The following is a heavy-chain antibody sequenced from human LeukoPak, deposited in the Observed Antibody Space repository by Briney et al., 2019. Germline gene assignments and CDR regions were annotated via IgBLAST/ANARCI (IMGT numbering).Heavy chain of an antibody. CDR1: GESFSGYY. J-gene: IGHJ4*02. V-gene: IGHV4-34*01. CDR3: ARSNWGADFDY. D-gene: IGHD7-27*01. Sequence: SQTLSLTCAVYGESFSGYYWSWIRQPPGKGLEWIGEINHSGSTNYNPSLKSRVTISVDTSKNQFSLKLSSVTAADTAVYYCARSNWGADFDYWGQGTLVTVSS. CDR2: INHSGST.